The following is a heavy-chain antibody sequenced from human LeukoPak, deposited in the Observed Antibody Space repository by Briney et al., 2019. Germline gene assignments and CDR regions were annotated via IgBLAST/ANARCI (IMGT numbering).Heavy chain of an antibody. D-gene: IGHD5-18*01. CDR3: ARQGVGDTAMGIYFDY. CDR2: IYYSGST. J-gene: IGHJ4*02. Sequence: SETLSLTCTVSGGSISSYYWSWIRQPPGKGLEWIGYIYYSGSTNYNPSLKSRVTISVDTSKNQFSLKLSSVTAADTAVYYCARQGVGDTAMGIYFDYWGQGTLVTVSS. CDR1: GGSISSYY. V-gene: IGHV4-59*08.